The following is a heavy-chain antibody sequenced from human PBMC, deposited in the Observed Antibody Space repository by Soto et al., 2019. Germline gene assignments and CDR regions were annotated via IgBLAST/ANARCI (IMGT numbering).Heavy chain of an antibody. D-gene: IGHD1-26*01. CDR2: ISYDGSNT. Sequence: QVQLVESGGGVVQPGRSLRLSCVASGFTFSRYGMHWVRQAPGKGLEWVAIISYDGSNTYYADSVKGRFTISRDNSKNTLYLQMNSVRAVDTSVYYCAKEGGLSGSYYISSSYYFAYCGQGTLVPVSS. J-gene: IGHJ4*02. V-gene: IGHV3-30*18. CDR1: GFTFSRYG. CDR3: AKEGGLSGSYYISSSYYFAY.